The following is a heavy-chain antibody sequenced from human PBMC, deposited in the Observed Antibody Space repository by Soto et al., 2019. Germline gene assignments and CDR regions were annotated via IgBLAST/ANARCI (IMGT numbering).Heavy chain of an antibody. V-gene: IGHV4-59*01. CDR3: ARDGPGYDFWSGPYFFDY. Sequence: QVQLQESGPGLVKPSETLSLTCTVSGGSISTYYWSWIRQPPGKGLEWIGYIYYNGRTNYNPSLESPVTTSLDTSKSQFSLKLSSVSAADTAVYYCARDGPGYDFWSGPYFFDYWGPGTLVSVSS. J-gene: IGHJ4*02. CDR2: IYYNGRT. CDR1: GGSISTYY. D-gene: IGHD3-3*01.